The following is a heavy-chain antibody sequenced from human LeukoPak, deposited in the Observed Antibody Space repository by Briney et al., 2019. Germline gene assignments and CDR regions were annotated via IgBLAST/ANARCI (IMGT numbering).Heavy chain of an antibody. CDR3: AKAHTYYDILTGHDY. CDR1: GFTFSSYA. Sequence: GGSLRLSCAASGFTFSSYAMSWVRQAPGKGLEWVSAISGGGGSTYYADSVKGRFTISRDNSKNTLYLQMNSLRAEDTAVYYCAKAHTYYDILTGHDYWGQGTLVTVSS. CDR2: ISGGGGST. V-gene: IGHV3-23*01. J-gene: IGHJ4*02. D-gene: IGHD3-9*01.